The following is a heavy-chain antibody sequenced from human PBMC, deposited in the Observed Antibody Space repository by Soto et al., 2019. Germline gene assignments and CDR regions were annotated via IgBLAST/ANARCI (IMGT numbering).Heavy chain of an antibody. Sequence: QVQLVQSGAEVKKPGASVKVSCKASGYTFTSYGISWVRQAPGQGLEWMGWISAYNGNTNYAQKREGRVIMTTDTSTRTAYMGLRRLRSDDRAVYYCARWTTVETGSYWGQGTLVTVSS. CDR3: ARWTTVETGSY. V-gene: IGHV1-18*01. J-gene: IGHJ4*02. D-gene: IGHD4-17*01. CDR2: ISAYNGNT. CDR1: GYTFTSYG.